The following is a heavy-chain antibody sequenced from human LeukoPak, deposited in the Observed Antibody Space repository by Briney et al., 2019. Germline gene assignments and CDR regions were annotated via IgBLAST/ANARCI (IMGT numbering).Heavy chain of an antibody. CDR2: IYYSGST. CDR3: ASYSSSVTY. V-gene: IGHV4-59*11. D-gene: IGHD6-6*01. CDR1: GGSISSHY. Sequence: PSETLSLTCTVSGGSISSHYWSWIRQPPGKGLEWIGYIYYSGSTNYNPSLKSRVTISVDTSKNQFSLKLSSVTAADPAVYYCASYSSSVTYWGQGTLVTVSS. J-gene: IGHJ4*02.